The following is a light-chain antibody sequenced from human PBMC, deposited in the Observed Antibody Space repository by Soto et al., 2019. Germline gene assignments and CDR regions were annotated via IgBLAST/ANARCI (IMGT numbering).Light chain of an antibody. CDR3: FSFTTTSTHV. Sequence: QSVLAQPASVSGSPGQSITISCAGTNRDVGGYNYVSWYQQYPGKAPKLIIYEVTYRPSGVSNRFSGSKSGNTASLTISGLQAEDEAEYFCFSFTTTSTHVFGTGTKVTVL. CDR1: NRDVGGYNY. CDR2: EVT. J-gene: IGLJ1*01. V-gene: IGLV2-14*01.